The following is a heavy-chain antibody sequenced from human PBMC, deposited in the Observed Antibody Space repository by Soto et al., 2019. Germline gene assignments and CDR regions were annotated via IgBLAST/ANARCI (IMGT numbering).Heavy chain of an antibody. V-gene: IGHV4-59*01. D-gene: IGHD3-16*02. J-gene: IGHJ1*01. CDR1: GGAITSDF. Sequence: SETLSLTCTVSGGAITSDFWSWIRQPPGKGLEWIGYVYYSGAADYNPSLKHRVTISIATSKTQFSLRLASATAADTGVYDCASDHGSYPNTWGQGRLVTVSS. CDR3: ASDHGSYPNT. CDR2: VYYSGAA.